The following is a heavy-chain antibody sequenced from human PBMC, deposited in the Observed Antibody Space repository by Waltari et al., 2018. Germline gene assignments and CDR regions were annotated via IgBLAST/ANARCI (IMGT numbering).Heavy chain of an antibody. CDR1: GGSFSGFP. CDR3: AKGPHRNRLQLKSYYYGMDV. V-gene: IGHV4-34*01. CDR2: INHSGST. D-gene: IGHD5-12*01. Sequence: QVQLQQWGAGLLKPSETLSLTCAVYGGSFSGFPWPWIRQPPGKGLEWIGEINHSGSTNYNPSLKSRVTISVDTSKKQFSLKLSSVTAADTAVYYCAKGPHRNRLQLKSYYYGMDVWGQGTTVSVSS. J-gene: IGHJ6*02.